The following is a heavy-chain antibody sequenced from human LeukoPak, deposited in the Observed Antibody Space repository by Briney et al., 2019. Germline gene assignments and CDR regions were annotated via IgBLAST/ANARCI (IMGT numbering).Heavy chain of an antibody. CDR3: ARGAKFRSYGSGTYYTSLPFDP. CDR1: GYTFTSYT. J-gene: IGHJ5*02. D-gene: IGHD3-10*01. V-gene: IGHV1-3*03. Sequence: GGPVKVSCKASGYTFTSYTMHWVRQAPGQRLEWMGWINTGNCNTKYSQEFQGRVTITRDTSASTAYMELSSLRSEDMAVYYCARGAKFRSYGSGTYYTSLPFDPWGQGTLVTVSS. CDR2: INTGNCNT.